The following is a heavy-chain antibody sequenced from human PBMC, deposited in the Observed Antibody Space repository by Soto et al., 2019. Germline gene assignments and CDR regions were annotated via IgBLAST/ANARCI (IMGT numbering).Heavy chain of an antibody. Sequence: GESLKISCKGSGYSFTSYWISWVRQMPGKGLEWMGRIDPSDSYTNYSPSFQGHVTISADKSISTAYLQWSSLKASDTAMYYCARHPYGSSGSQIGCFDPWGPGTLVTLSS. J-gene: IGHJ5*02. CDR2: IDPSDSYT. D-gene: IGHD3-22*01. V-gene: IGHV5-10-1*01. CDR1: GYSFTSYW. CDR3: ARHPYGSSGSQIGCFDP.